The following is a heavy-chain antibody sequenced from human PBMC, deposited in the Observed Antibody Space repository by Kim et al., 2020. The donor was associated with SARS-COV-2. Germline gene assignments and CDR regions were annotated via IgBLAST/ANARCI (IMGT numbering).Heavy chain of an antibody. CDR3: AKDNAAGGYDYYYGMDV. CDR1: GFTFEDYA. V-gene: IGHV3-9*01. Sequence: GGSLRLSCVASGFTFEDYAMNWVRQVPGKGLEWVSGISWNSGSIGYADSVKGRSTISRDNAKNSLYLQMNSLRAEDTALYYCAKDNAAGGYDYYYGMDVWGQGTTVTVSS. CDR2: ISWNSGSI. D-gene: IGHD6-13*01. J-gene: IGHJ6*02.